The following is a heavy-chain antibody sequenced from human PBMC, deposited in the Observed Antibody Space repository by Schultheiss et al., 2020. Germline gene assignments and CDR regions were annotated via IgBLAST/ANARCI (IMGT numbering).Heavy chain of an antibody. CDR1: GFNFNNYA. CDR3: ARDCSGGSCYSGFDY. D-gene: IGHD2-15*01. V-gene: IGHV3-23*01. CDR2: ISGSGGNT. Sequence: GGSLRLSCAASGFNFNNYAMNWVRQAPGKGLDWVSAISGSGGNTYYADSVKGRFTISRDNSKNTLYLQMNSLRAEDTAVYYCARDCSGGSCYSGFDYWGQGTLVTVSS. J-gene: IGHJ4*02.